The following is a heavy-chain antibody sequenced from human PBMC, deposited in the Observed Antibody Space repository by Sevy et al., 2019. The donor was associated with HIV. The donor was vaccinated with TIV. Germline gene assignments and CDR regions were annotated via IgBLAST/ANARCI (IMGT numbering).Heavy chain of an antibody. J-gene: IGHJ4*02. CDR3: ARDGDMTTVTYPYYFDY. CDR2: ISSSSSYT. Sequence: GGSPRLSCAASGFTFSDYYMSWIRQAPGKGLEWVSYISSSSSYTNYADSVKGRFTISRDNAKNSLYLQMNSLRAEDTAVYYCARDGDMTTVTYPYYFDYWGQGTLVTVSS. V-gene: IGHV3-11*06. D-gene: IGHD4-17*01. CDR1: GFTFSDYY.